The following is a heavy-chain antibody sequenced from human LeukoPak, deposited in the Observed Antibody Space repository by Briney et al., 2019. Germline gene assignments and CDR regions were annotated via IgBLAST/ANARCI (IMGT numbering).Heavy chain of an antibody. CDR1: GFTFSSYE. D-gene: IGHD2-8*01. CDR3: ARDPRIYCTNGICRDDYFDN. J-gene: IGHJ4*02. CDR2: ISSSGSTI. V-gene: IGHV3-48*03. Sequence: GGSLRLSCAASGFTFSSYEMNWVRQAPGKGLEWLSYISSSGSTIYYADSVKGRFTISRDNAKNSLYLQMNSLRAEDTAVYYCARDPRIYCTNGICRDDYFDNWGQGTLVTVSS.